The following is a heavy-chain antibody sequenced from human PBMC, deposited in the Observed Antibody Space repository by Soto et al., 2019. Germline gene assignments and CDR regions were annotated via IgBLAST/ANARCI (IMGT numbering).Heavy chain of an antibody. CDR1: GYTFTGYY. V-gene: IGHV1-2*04. Sequence: ASVKVSCKASGYTFTGYYMHWVRQAPGQGLEWMGWINPNSGGTNYAQKFQGWVTMTRDTSISTAYMELSRLRSDDTAVYYCARGKTHYGSGSSYHPVVESCYYYYGMDVWGQGTTVTSP. CDR2: INPNSGGT. CDR3: ARGKTHYGSGSSYHPVVESCYYYYGMDV. D-gene: IGHD3-10*01. J-gene: IGHJ6*02.